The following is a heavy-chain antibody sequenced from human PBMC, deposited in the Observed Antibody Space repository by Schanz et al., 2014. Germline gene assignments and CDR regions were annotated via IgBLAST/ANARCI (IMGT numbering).Heavy chain of an antibody. CDR1: GFTFTNYW. Sequence: EVQLVESGGGLVQPGGSLRLSCAASGFTFTNYWMTWVRQAPGKGLEWVANINLDGSGKIYLGSVRGRFAISRDDAQNSVYLQMNSLRAEDTSVYHCVRDKGGYYPFDYWGQGSLVTVSS. J-gene: IGHJ4*02. D-gene: IGHD3-22*01. CDR3: VRDKGGYYPFDY. V-gene: IGHV3-7*01. CDR2: INLDGSGK.